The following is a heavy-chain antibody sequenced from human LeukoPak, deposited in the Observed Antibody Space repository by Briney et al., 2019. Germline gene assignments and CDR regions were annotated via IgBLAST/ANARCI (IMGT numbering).Heavy chain of an antibody. CDR1: GGSISSGGYY. CDR2: IYYSGSI. Sequence: SQTLSLTCTVSGGSISSGGYYWSWIRQHPGKGLEWIGYIYYSGSINYNPSLKSRVTISVDTSKKQFSLKLSSVTAADTAVYYCARGWVVGGGTRFDPWGQGTLVTVSS. CDR3: ARGWVVGGGTRFDP. J-gene: IGHJ5*02. V-gene: IGHV4-31*03. D-gene: IGHD2-15*01.